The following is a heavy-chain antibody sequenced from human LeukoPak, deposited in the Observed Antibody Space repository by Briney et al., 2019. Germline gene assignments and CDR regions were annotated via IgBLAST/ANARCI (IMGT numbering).Heavy chain of an antibody. CDR2: ISRNSVAT. CDR3: ARVLRRYYYDSSGYIFDY. V-gene: IGHV3-23*01. CDR1: GFTFSGSA. D-gene: IGHD3-22*01. J-gene: IGHJ4*02. Sequence: GGSLRLSCSVSGFTFSGSAMTWVRQAPGKGLEWVSSISRNSVATYYADSLKSRVTISVDTSKNQFSLKLSSVTAADTAVYYCARVLRRYYYDSSGYIFDYWGQGTLVTVSS.